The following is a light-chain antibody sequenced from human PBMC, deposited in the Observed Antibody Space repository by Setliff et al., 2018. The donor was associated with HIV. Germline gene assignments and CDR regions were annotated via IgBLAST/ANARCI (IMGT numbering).Light chain of an antibody. J-gene: IGLJ1*01. V-gene: IGLV2-23*02. CDR2: QAT. CDR3: CSNTGSSALEDV. Sequence: QSVLTQPASVSGSPGQSITISCTGTSSDIGRYNLVSWYQQYPGKAPKLMIYQATKRPSGVSNRFSGSKSGNTASLTISGLQAEDEADYYCCSNTGSSALEDVFGTGTKVTVL. CDR1: SSDIGRYNL.